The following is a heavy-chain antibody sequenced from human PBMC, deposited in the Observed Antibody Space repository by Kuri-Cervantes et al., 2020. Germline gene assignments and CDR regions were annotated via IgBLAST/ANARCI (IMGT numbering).Heavy chain of an antibody. Sequence: ASVKVSCKASGYTFTGYYIHWVRQAPGQGLEWMGWINPNSGGTKYAQKFQGRVTMTRDTSISTAYMELSRLRSDDTAVYYCARGVRDNYYYYYMDVWGKGTTVTVSS. J-gene: IGHJ6*03. V-gene: IGHV1-2*02. D-gene: IGHD4-23*01. CDR2: INPNSGGT. CDR3: ARGVRDNYYYYYMDV. CDR1: GYTFTGYY.